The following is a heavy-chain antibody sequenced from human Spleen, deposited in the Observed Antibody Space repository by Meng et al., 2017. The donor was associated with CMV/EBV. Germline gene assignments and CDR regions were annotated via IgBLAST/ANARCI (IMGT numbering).Heavy chain of an antibody. J-gene: IGHJ4*02. Sequence: RLYCAGSGFTCSSAWMGWGRQAPGKGLEWVGHIKGKSDGGTTEYAAPVEGRFTISRDDSKSTLYLQMNSLNTEDTAVYYCTTGGVGYWGQGTLVTVSS. CDR3: TTGGVGY. CDR1: GFTCSSAW. D-gene: IGHD1-26*01. V-gene: IGHV3-15*01. CDR2: IKGKSDGGTT.